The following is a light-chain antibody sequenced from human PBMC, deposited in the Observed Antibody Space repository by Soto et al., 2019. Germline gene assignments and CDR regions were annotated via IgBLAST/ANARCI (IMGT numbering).Light chain of an antibody. V-gene: IGLV2-14*01. J-gene: IGLJ1*01. CDR1: SSDVGIYNY. CDR2: EVS. CDR3: SSYTTGSTRV. Sequence: QSVLTQPASVSGSPGQSIAISCTGSSSDVGIYNYVSWYQQHPGKVPKLIIYEVSNRPSGVSNRFSGSKSGNTASLTISGLQAEDEADYYCSSYTTGSTRVFGTGTKATVL.